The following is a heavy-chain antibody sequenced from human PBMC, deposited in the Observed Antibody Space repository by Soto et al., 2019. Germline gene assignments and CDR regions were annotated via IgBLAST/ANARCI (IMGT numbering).Heavy chain of an antibody. Sequence: SEALSLTCTVSGGSISSSSYYWGWIRQPPGKGLEWIGSIYYSGSTYYNPSLKSRVTISVDTSKNQFSLKLSSVTAADSAVYYCARSQLYGRSFDYWGQGTLVTVSS. J-gene: IGHJ4*02. CDR1: GGSISSSSYY. D-gene: IGHD2-2*02. CDR3: ARSQLYGRSFDY. V-gene: IGHV4-39*01. CDR2: IYYSGST.